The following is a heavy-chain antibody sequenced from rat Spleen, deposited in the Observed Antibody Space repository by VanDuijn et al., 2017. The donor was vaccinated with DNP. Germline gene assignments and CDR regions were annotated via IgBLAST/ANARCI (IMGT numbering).Heavy chain of an antibody. J-gene: IGHJ4*01. CDR1: GYSITSNY. CDR2: ISYSGST. CDR3: ARLRLEWEVRAMDA. V-gene: IGHV3-1*01. Sequence: EVQLQESGPGLVKPSQSLSLPCSVTGYSITSNYWGWIRKFPGNKMEWIGHISYSGSTSYNPSLKSRISITRDTSKNQFFLQLNSLTTEDTATYYCARLRLEWEVRAMDAWGQGTSVTVSS. D-gene: IGHD1-1*01.